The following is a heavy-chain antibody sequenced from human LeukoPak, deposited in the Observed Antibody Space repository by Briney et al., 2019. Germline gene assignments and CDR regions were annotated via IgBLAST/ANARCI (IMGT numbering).Heavy chain of an antibody. CDR3: ARDYCSSTSCYSGAFDI. D-gene: IGHD2-2*02. V-gene: IGHV4-39*07. Sequence: SETLSLACTVSGGSISSSSYYWGWIRQPPGKGLEWIGSIYYSGSTYYNPSLKRRVTISVDTSKNQFSLKLSSVTAADTAVYYCARDYCSSTSCYSGAFDIWGQGTMVTVSS. CDR1: GGSISSSSYY. J-gene: IGHJ3*02. CDR2: IYYSGST.